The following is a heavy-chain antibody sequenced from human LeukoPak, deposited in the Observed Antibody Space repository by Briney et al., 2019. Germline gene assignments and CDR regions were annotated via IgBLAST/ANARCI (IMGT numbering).Heavy chain of an antibody. D-gene: IGHD6-13*01. CDR3: AKDRSSSWRQHDAFDI. Sequence: GGSLRLSCAASGFTFSSYAMSWVRQAPGKGLEWVSAISGSGDSTYYAGSVKGRLTISRDNSKNTLYLQMNSLRAEDTAVYYCAKDRSSSWRQHDAFDIWGQGTMVTVSS. CDR2: ISGSGDST. CDR1: GFTFSSYA. J-gene: IGHJ3*02. V-gene: IGHV3-23*01.